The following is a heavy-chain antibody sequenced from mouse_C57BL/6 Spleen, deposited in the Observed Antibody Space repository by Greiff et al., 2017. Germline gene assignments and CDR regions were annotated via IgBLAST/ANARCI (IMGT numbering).Heavy chain of an antibody. CDR2: ISYDGSN. J-gene: IGHJ1*03. CDR3: AELGLWYFDV. V-gene: IGHV3-6*01. Sequence: EVKLMESGPGLVKPSQSLSLTCSVTGYSITSGYYWNWIRQFPGNKLEWMGYISYDGSNNYNPSLKNRISITRDTSKNQFFLKLNSVTTEDTATYYCAELGLWYFDVWGTGTTVTVSS. D-gene: IGHD4-1*01. CDR1: GYSITSGYY.